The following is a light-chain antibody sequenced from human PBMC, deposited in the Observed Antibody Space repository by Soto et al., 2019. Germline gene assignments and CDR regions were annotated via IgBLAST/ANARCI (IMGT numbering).Light chain of an antibody. CDR1: QSVSSN. CDR2: GAS. J-gene: IGKJ2*01. V-gene: IGKV3-15*01. CDR3: QQYNSWPPYT. Sequence: EIVMTQSPATLPVSPGERATLSCRASQSVSSNLAWYQQKPGQAPRLLIYGASTRATGIPARFSGSGSGTEFTPTISSLQSEDFAVYYCQQYNSWPPYTFGQGTKLEIK.